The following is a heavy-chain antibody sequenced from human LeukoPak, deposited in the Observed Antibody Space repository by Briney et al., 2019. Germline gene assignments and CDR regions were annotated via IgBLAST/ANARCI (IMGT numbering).Heavy chain of an antibody. V-gene: IGHV3-23*01. Sequence: PGGSLRLSCAASGFTFSHYDMRWVRQAPGKRLEWVSAISGGGGTTYYADSVKGRFTISRDNSKNTLFLQMNSLRAEDTAVYYWAKDSGRYTSGLCVHWGQGTLVTVSS. D-gene: IGHD1-26*01. CDR1: GFTFSHYD. J-gene: IGHJ4*02. CDR2: ISGGGGTT. CDR3: AKDSGRYTSGLCVH.